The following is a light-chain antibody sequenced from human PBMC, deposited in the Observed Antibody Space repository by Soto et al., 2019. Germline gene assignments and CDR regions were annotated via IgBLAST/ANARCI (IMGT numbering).Light chain of an antibody. CDR1: QSVDSY. Sequence: EIVLTQSPATLSLSPGKRATLSCRASQSVDSYLAWYQQKPGQAPRLLIYDASNRATGIPARFSGSGSGTDFTLTISSLEPEDFAVYYCQQRSNWPPFLAFGGGTKVEIK. J-gene: IGKJ4*01. CDR3: QQRSNWPPFLA. V-gene: IGKV3-11*01. CDR2: DAS.